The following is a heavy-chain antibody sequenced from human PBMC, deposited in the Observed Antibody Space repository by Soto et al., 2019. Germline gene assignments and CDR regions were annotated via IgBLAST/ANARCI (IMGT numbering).Heavy chain of an antibody. J-gene: IGHJ4*02. Sequence: ETLSLTCTVSGGSISSSDYYWGWIRQPPGKGLEWIGSIYYSGNTYYNPSLKSRVTISVDTSKNQFSLKLNSVTAADTAVYYCARQGYYSSKTYPPSRFWGQGTLVTVSS. CDR1: GGSISSSDYY. V-gene: IGHV4-39*01. CDR2: IYYSGNT. CDR3: ARQGYYSSKTYPPSRF. D-gene: IGHD3-10*01.